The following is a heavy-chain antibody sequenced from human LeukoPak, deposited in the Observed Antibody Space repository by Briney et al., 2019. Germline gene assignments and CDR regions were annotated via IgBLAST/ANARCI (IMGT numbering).Heavy chain of an antibody. CDR1: GGSISSYY. CDR3: ARGGWNKFDY. CDR2: IYYSGST. J-gene: IGHJ4*02. V-gene: IGHV4-59*01. D-gene: IGHD3-22*01. Sequence: SETLSLTCTVSGGSISSYYWSWIRQPPGKGLEWIGYIYYSGSTNYNPSLKSRVTISVDTSKNQFSLKLSSVTAADTAVYYCARGGWNKFDYWGQGTLVTVSS.